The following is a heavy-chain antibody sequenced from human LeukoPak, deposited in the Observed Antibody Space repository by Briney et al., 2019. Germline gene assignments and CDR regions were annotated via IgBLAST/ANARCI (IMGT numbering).Heavy chain of an antibody. CDR3: ARGVWQLVLAPFDY. CDR2: ISSSSSTI. V-gene: IGHV3-48*01. J-gene: IGHJ4*02. Sequence: GGSLRLSCAASGFTFSSYSMNWVRQAPGKGLEWVSYISSSSSTIYYADSVKGRFTISRDNAKNSLYLQMNSLRAEDTAVYYCARGVWQLVLAPFDYWGQGTLVTVSS. CDR1: GFTFSSYS. D-gene: IGHD6-6*01.